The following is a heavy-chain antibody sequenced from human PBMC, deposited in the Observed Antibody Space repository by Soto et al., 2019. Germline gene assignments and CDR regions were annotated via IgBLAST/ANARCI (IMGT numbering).Heavy chain of an antibody. CDR2: IYSTGNT. CDR1: GDSIRSSSY. CDR3: AGYGSTRFDA. J-gene: IGHJ5*02. Sequence: SETLSLTCTVSGDSIRSSSYWGWIRQPPGKGLEWIGSIYSTGNTYYNPSLNSQVTISVDTSKNQFSLNVISVTAADTAVYYCAGYGSTRFDAWGQGTPVTVSS. D-gene: IGHD3-10*01. V-gene: IGHV4-39*01.